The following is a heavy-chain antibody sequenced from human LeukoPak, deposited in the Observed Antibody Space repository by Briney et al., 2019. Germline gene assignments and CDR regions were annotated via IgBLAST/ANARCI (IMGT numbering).Heavy chain of an antibody. Sequence: PGGSLRLSCAASGFTFSSYSMNWVRQAPGKGLEWVSSISSSSSYIYYADSVKGRFTISRDNAKNSLYLQMNSLRAEDTAVYYCARYIRSLYSSSSRGLFDYWGQGTLVTVSS. CDR3: ARYIRSLYSSSSRGLFDY. CDR2: ISSSSSYI. V-gene: IGHV3-21*01. J-gene: IGHJ4*02. CDR1: GFTFSSYS. D-gene: IGHD6-6*01.